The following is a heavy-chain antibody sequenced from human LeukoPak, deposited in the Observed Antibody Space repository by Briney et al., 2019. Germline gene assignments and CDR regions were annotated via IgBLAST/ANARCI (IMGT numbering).Heavy chain of an antibody. CDR1: GFTFSSYS. Sequence: GGSLRLSCAASGFTFSSYSMNWVRQAPGKGLEWVSSISSSSSYIYYADSVKGRFTISRDNAKSSLYLQINSLRAEDTAVYYCARDQYYYDSSGYYPWGQGALVTVSS. V-gene: IGHV3-21*01. CDR3: ARDQYYYDSSGYYP. D-gene: IGHD3-22*01. CDR2: ISSSSSYI. J-gene: IGHJ5*02.